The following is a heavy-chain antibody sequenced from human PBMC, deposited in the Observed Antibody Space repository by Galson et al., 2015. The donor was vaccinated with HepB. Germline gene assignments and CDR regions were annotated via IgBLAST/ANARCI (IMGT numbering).Heavy chain of an antibody. V-gene: IGHV4-4*07. J-gene: IGHJ4*02. D-gene: IGHD6-19*01. Sequence: SETLSLTCTVSGGFRSTDYWTWIRQPAGEGLQYIGWIYTSGSTNFSPSLRSRVTMSVDTSKNQFSLRLRSVTAADTAVYYCAILNTNGWFFDYWGQGTLVTVSS. CDR1: GGFRSTDY. CDR2: IYTSGST. CDR3: AILNTNGWFFDY.